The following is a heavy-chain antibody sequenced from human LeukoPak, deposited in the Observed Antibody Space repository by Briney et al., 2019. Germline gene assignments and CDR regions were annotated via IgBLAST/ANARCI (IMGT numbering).Heavy chain of an antibody. Sequence: GGSLRLSCAASGFTFSSYAMNWVRQAPGKGLEWVSGIGGSSGSTYYADSVKGRFTISRDNSKNTLYLQMNSLRAEDTAIYYCAKSDDSSGYYYGIVYWGQGTLVTVSS. CDR3: AKSDDSSGYYYGIVY. CDR1: GFTFSSYA. CDR2: IGGSSGST. J-gene: IGHJ4*02. D-gene: IGHD3-22*01. V-gene: IGHV3-23*01.